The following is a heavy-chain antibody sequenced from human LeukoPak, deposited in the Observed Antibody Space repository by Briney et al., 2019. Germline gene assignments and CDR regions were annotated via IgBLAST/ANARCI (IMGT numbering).Heavy chain of an antibody. Sequence: GGSLRLSCAASGFTFDDYAMHWVRQAPGKGLEWVSAISGSGGSTYYADSVKGRFTISRDNSKNTLYLQMNSLRAEDTAVYYCAKDLGPIVVVPAASDYWGQGTLVTVSS. CDR1: GFTFDDYA. CDR3: AKDLGPIVVVPAASDY. D-gene: IGHD2-2*01. V-gene: IGHV3-23*01. CDR2: ISGSGGST. J-gene: IGHJ4*02.